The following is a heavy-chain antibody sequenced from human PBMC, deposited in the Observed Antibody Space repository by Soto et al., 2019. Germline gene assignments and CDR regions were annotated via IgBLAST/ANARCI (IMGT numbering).Heavy chain of an antibody. D-gene: IGHD5-12*01. J-gene: IGHJ4*02. CDR2: VAQSGFT. CDR3: ARNRYGGYDFDS. Sequence: QLQLQESGPGLVKPSGTLSLTCTVSNGSMTSSLWWSWVRQSPGKGLEWIGEVAQSGFTSYNPSLKSRLTISQDRSNNQFCLRLTSVTAADTAVYYCARNRYGGYDFDSWGQGTLVTVSS. CDR1: NGSMTSSLW. V-gene: IGHV4-4*02.